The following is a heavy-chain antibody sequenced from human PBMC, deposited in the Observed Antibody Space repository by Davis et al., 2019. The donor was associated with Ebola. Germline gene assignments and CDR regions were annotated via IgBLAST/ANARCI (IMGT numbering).Heavy chain of an antibody. Sequence: GESLKISCAASGFSFSNAWMSWVRQAPGKGLEWVGRIKSKTDGWTIDYAAPVKGRFPIPRDDSKTTLYLQMNSLTTEDTAVYYCTTATVDGSAWLTSWGQGTLVTVSS. J-gene: IGHJ5*02. V-gene: IGHV3-15*01. CDR1: GFSFSNAW. CDR2: IKSKTDGWTI. D-gene: IGHD5-24*01. CDR3: TTATVDGSAWLTS.